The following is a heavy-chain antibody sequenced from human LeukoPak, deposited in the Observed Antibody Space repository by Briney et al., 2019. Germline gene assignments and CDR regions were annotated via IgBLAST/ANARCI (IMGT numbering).Heavy chain of an antibody. J-gene: IGHJ4*02. D-gene: IGHD3-9*01. Sequence: PGGSLRLSCAASGFTFSSYAMSWVRQAPGKGLEWVAFIRYDGSNKYYADSVKGRFTISRDNSKNTLYLQMNSLRAEDTAVYYCAKDSDYDILTGYYNPFDYWGQGTLVTVSS. V-gene: IGHV3-30*02. CDR1: GFTFSSYA. CDR3: AKDSDYDILTGYYNPFDY. CDR2: IRYDGSNK.